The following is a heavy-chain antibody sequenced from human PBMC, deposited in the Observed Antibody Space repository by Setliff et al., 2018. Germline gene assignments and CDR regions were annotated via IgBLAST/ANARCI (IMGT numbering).Heavy chain of an antibody. CDR1: GGSISSYY. Sequence: SETLSLTCTVSGGSISSYYWSWIRQPAGKGLEWIGRIYTSGSTNYNPSLKSRVTISVDTSKNQFSLQLISVTAADTAVYYCAIYGGYDRGYFDFWGQGILVTVSS. V-gene: IGHV4-4*07. CDR2: IYTSGST. CDR3: AIYGGYDRGYFDF. J-gene: IGHJ4*02. D-gene: IGHD5-12*01.